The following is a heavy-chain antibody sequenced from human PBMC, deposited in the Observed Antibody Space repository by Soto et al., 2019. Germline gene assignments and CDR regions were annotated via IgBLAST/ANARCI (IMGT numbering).Heavy chain of an antibody. CDR1: GGSISSSSYY. D-gene: IGHD5-18*01. CDR3: ARPRHSYGRGYDAFDI. Sequence: PSGDLSLTCTVSGGSISSSSYYWGWVRQPPGKGLEWIGSIYYSGSTYYNPSLKSRVTISVDTSKNQSSLKLSSVTAADTAVYYCARPRHSYGRGYDAFDIWGQGTMVTVSS. J-gene: IGHJ3*02. V-gene: IGHV4-39*01. CDR2: IYYSGST.